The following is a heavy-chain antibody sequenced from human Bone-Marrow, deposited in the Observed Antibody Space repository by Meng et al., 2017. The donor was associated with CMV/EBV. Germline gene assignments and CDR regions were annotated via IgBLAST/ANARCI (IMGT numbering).Heavy chain of an antibody. CDR2: IYPGDSDT. CDR1: GYSFTSYW. Sequence: GESLKISCTGSGYSFTSYWIGWVRQMPGKGLEWMGIIYPGDSDTRYSPSFQGQVTISADKSISTAYLQWSSLKASDTAMYYCARRLGYCSSTSCSLYYFDYWGQGTLVTVSS. J-gene: IGHJ4*02. D-gene: IGHD2-2*01. V-gene: IGHV5-51*01. CDR3: ARRLGYCSSTSCSLYYFDY.